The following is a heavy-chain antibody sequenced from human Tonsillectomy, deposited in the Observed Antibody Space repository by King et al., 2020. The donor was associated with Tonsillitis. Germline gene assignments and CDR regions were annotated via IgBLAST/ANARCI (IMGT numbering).Heavy chain of an antibody. Sequence: QLVQSGGGVVQPGGSLRLSCAASGFTFSSYGMHWVRQAPGKGLEWVAFIRSDGSSKHYADSVKGRFTISRDNSNNTLYLQMNSLRAEDTAVYYCGGMVYSGDYWGQGTLVTVSS. CDR2: IRSDGSSK. J-gene: IGHJ4*02. D-gene: IGHD2-8*01. V-gene: IGHV3-30*02. CDR1: GFTFSSYG. CDR3: GGMVYSGDY.